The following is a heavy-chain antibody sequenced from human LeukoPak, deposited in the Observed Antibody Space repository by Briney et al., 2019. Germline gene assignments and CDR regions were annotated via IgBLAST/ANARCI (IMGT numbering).Heavy chain of an antibody. CDR2: IYYSGST. Sequence: PSETLSLTCTVSGGSISSRSSYWAWIRQPPGKGLEWIGSIYYSGSTNYNPSLRSRATMSVDTSKNQFSLKLSSVTAADTAVYYCATYSSGCFDRWGQGTLVTVSS. J-gene: IGHJ4*02. CDR3: ATYSSGCFDR. CDR1: GGSISSRSSY. V-gene: IGHV4-39*07. D-gene: IGHD6-19*01.